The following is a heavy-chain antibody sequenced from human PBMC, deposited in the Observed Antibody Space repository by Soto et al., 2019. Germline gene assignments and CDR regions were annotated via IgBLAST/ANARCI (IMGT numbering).Heavy chain of an antibody. CDR3: ARHRSSDYVQEYIQY. V-gene: IGHV4-59*11. CDR2: IYNGGRT. Sequence: SETLSLTCTVSGGSISDHYYMWIRQSPGKGLEYIGYIYNGGRTDYNPSLKSRVIISVDTSKNQFSLKLTSVTAADTAVYYCARHRSSDYVQEYIQYWGLGTLVTVSS. CDR1: GGSISDHY. D-gene: IGHD5-12*01. J-gene: IGHJ1*01.